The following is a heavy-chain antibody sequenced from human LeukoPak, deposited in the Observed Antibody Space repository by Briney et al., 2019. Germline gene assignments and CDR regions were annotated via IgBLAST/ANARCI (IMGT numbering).Heavy chain of an antibody. CDR3: ARGKTVDAFDI. CDR2: ISYDGSNK. Sequence: GGSLRLSCAASGFTFSSYAMHWVRQAPGKGLEGVAVISYDGSNKYYADSVKGRFTISRDNSKNTLYLQMNSLRAEDTAVYYCARGKTVDAFDIWGQGTMVTVSS. CDR1: GFTFSSYA. V-gene: IGHV3-30*04. J-gene: IGHJ3*02. D-gene: IGHD4-17*01.